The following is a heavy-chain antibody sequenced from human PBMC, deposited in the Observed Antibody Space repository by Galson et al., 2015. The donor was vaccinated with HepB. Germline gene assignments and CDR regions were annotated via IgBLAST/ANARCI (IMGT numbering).Heavy chain of an antibody. CDR1: GYIFTSYG. J-gene: IGHJ1*01. D-gene: IGHD3-22*01. Sequence: SVKVSCKASGYIFTSYGISWVRQAPGQGLEWMGWISAYNGNTNYAQKLQGRVTMTTDTSTSTAYMELRSLRSDDTAVYYCARDMYYYDSSGYYEEYFQHWGQGTLVTVSS. CDR3: ARDMYYYDSSGYYEEYFQH. V-gene: IGHV1-18*01. CDR2: ISAYNGNT.